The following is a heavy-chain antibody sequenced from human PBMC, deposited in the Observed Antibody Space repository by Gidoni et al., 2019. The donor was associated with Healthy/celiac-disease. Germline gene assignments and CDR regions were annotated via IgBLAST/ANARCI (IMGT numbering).Heavy chain of an antibody. D-gene: IGHD6-13*01. J-gene: IGHJ4*02. CDR2: IYSSGST. Sequence: QVQLQESGPGLVTPSPTLSLTCPVSGGPICSGSYYWSWIRQPAGKGLEWIGRIYSSGSTNYNPSLKSRVTRSVETSKNQFSLKLSSVTAADTAVYYCARGGAIIAAAGYSLDYWGQGTLVTVSS. CDR3: ARGGAIIAAAGYSLDY. CDR1: GGPICSGSYY. V-gene: IGHV4-61*02.